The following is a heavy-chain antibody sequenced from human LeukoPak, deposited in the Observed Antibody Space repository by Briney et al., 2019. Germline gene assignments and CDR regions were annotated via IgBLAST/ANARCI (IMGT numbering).Heavy chain of an antibody. CDR3: ARRRYLDY. CDR1: GGSISSGGYS. CDR2: IYHSGST. D-gene: IGHD1-1*01. V-gene: IGHV4-30-2*01. Sequence: SETLSLTCAVSGGSISSGGYSWSWIQQPPGKGLEWIGYIYHSGSTYYNPPLKSRVTISVDTSKNQFSLKLSSVTAADTAVYYCARRRYLDYWGQGTLVTVSS. J-gene: IGHJ4*02.